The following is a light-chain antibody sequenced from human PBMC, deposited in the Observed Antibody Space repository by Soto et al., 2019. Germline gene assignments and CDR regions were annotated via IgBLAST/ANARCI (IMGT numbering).Light chain of an antibody. CDR1: QSVSSSY. Sequence: EIVLTQSPGTLSLSPGERATLSCRASQSVSSSYLAWYQQKPGQAPRLLIYGASSRATRIQARFSGSGPGTDFTLTHSRLETEDVAEYYGRRHRSPPGTFGQGPKVQIK. CDR2: GAS. J-gene: IGKJ1*01. V-gene: IGKV3-20*01. CDR3: RRHRSPPGT.